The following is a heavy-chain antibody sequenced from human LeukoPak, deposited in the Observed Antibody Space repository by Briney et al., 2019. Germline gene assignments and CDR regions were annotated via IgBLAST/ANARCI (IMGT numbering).Heavy chain of an antibody. CDR3: ARDRYDSSGYYLYYFDY. Sequence: SETLSLTCTVSGGSISSYYWSWIRQPVGKGLEWIGRIYTSGSTNYNPSLKRRVTMSVDTSKNQFSLKLSSVTAADTAVYYCARDRYDSSGYYLYYFDYWGQGTLVTVSS. D-gene: IGHD3-22*01. CDR2: IYTSGST. V-gene: IGHV4-4*07. J-gene: IGHJ4*02. CDR1: GGSISSYY.